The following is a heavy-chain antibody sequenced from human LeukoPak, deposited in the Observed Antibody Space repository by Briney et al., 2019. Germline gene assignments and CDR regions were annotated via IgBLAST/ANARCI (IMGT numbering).Heavy chain of an antibody. V-gene: IGHV3-30*18. CDR1: GFTFSRFA. J-gene: IGHJ3*02. CDR2: ISYDGSNK. CDR3: ANGAGRGAFDI. D-gene: IGHD1-26*01. Sequence: RPGGSLRLSCAGSGFTFSRFAMHWVRQAPGKGLEWVAVISYDGSNKYYADSVKGRFTISRDNSKNTLYLQMNSLRAEDTAVYYCANGAGRGAFDIWGQGTMVTVSS.